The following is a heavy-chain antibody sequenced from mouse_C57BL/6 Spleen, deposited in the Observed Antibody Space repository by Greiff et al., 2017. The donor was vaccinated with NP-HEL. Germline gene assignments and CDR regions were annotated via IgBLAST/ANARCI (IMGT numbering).Heavy chain of an antibody. CDR2: IYPRSGNT. Sequence: VQLQQSGAELARPGASVKLSCKASGYTFTSYGTSWVKQRTGQGLEWIGEIYPRSGNTYYNEKFKGKATLTADKSSSTAYMELRSLTSEDSAVYFCAREGITTVVGAMDYWGQGTSVTVSS. CDR1: GYTFTSYG. CDR3: AREGITTVVGAMDY. V-gene: IGHV1-81*01. D-gene: IGHD1-1*01. J-gene: IGHJ4*01.